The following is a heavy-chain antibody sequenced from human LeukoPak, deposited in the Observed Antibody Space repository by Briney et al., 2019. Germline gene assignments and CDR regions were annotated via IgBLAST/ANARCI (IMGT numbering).Heavy chain of an antibody. CDR2: INVDGSVT. CDR1: GFSFNGYW. J-gene: IGHJ6*02. V-gene: IGHV3-74*01. CDR3: TRDYNHGMDV. Sequence: GGSLRLSCAASGFSFNGYWMHWVRLVPGKGPMWVSCINVDGSVTRYVDSVKGRFTISRDNARNTLYLQMNSLGVEDTAVYYCTRDYNHGMDVWGQGTTVTVSS.